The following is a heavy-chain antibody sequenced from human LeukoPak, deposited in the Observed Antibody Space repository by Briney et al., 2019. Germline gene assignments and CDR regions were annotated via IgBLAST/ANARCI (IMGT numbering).Heavy chain of an antibody. CDR2: IYSGGST. CDR3: AKDGTSYYYIYY. Sequence: GGSLRLSCAASGFTVSSNYMSWVRQAPGKGLERVSVIYSGGSTYYADSVKGRFTVSRDDSKNTLYLQMNSLRGDDTAVYYCAKDGTSYYYIYYWGQGTLVTVSS. J-gene: IGHJ4*02. CDR1: GFTVSSNY. D-gene: IGHD2/OR15-2a*01. V-gene: IGHV3-53*05.